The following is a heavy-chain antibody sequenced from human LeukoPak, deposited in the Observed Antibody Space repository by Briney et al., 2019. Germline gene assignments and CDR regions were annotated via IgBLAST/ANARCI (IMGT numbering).Heavy chain of an antibody. CDR1: GFTVSSNY. CDR3: ARDASVCSSTSCYGDV. J-gene: IGHJ6*04. V-gene: IGHV3-53*01. D-gene: IGHD2-2*01. Sequence: PGGSLRLSCAASGFTVSSNYMSWVRQAPGKGLEWVSVIYSGGSTYYADSVKGRFTISRDNSKNTLYLQMNSLRAEDTAVYCCARDASVCSSTSCYGDVWGKGTTVTVSS. CDR2: IYSGGST.